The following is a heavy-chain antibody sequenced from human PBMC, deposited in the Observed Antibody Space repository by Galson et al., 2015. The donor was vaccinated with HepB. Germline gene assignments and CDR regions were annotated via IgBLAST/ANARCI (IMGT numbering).Heavy chain of an antibody. CDR2: ITGSGGST. CDR3: AKAVALYFYYGLDV. V-gene: IGHV3-23*01. Sequence: KGLEWVSAITGSGGSTYYADSVKGRFTISRDNSKNTLHLQVNRLRAEDTAVYYCAKAVALYFYYGLDVWGQGTTVTVSS. J-gene: IGHJ6*02.